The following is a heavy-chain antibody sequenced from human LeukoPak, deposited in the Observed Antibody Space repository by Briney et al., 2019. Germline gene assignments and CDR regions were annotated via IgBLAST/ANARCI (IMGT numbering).Heavy chain of an antibody. J-gene: IGHJ4*02. CDR2: ISGDGTRT. D-gene: IGHD3-16*01. Sequence: GGSPRLSCAASGFTLNDYAMHWVRQAPVKGLEWVSAISGDGTRTYYADSVKGRFTISRDNSKNTLYLEMSSLRVEDTAIYYCAKWPEGAMDYFDYWGQGTLVTVSS. CDR3: AKWPEGAMDYFDY. CDR1: GFTLNDYA. V-gene: IGHV3-23*01.